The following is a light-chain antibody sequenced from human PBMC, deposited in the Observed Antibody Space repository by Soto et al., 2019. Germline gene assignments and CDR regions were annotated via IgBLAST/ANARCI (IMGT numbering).Light chain of an antibody. CDR2: SAS. V-gene: IGKV1-9*01. Sequence: DLQLTQSPSFLSASVGDRVIITCRASQGITTFLAWYQQKPGKAPKLLIHSASTLQSGVPSRFSGSGSGTEFTLTISSLQPEDFAVYYCQQRSDYPITFGQGTRLEIK. CDR3: QQRSDYPIT. CDR1: QGITTF. J-gene: IGKJ5*01.